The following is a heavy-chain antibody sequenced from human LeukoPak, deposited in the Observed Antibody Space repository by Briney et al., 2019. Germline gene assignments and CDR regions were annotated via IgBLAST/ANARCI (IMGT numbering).Heavy chain of an antibody. D-gene: IGHD4-11*01. CDR3: AKGPMTTITYFDC. V-gene: IGHV3-23*01. CDR2: ISGSGGST. Sequence: PGGSLPLSCAAAGFTLSSYAMSWVRQAPGKGLEWVSAISGSGGSTYYADSVKGRFTIFRDNSKNSLYLQMNSLRADDTAVYYCAKGPMTTITYFDCCEQRSLVTVSS. J-gene: IGHJ4*02. CDR1: GFTLSSYA.